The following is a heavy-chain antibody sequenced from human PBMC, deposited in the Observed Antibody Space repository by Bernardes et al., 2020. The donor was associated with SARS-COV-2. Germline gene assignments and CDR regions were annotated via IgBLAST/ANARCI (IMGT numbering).Heavy chain of an antibody. CDR3: ARGASSGYRVDY. Sequence: GGSLRLSCAASGFTFSSYWMHWVRQIPGRGLVWLPRINTEGSTTNYADSVKGRFTISRDNPKNTLWLQMNSLGADDTAVYYCARGASSGYRVDYWGPGTLVTVSS. CDR2: INTEGSTT. CDR1: GFTFSSYW. J-gene: IGHJ4*02. V-gene: IGHV3-74*01. D-gene: IGHD3-22*01.